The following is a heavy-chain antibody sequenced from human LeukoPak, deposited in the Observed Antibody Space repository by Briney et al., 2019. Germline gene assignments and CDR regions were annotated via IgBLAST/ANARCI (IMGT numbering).Heavy chain of an antibody. V-gene: IGHV3-21*01. CDR1: GFTFSSYS. J-gene: IGHJ4*02. D-gene: IGHD3-22*01. Sequence: PGGSLRLSCAASGFTFSSYSMNWVRQAPGKGLEWVSSISSSSSYIYYADSVKGRFTISRDDAKNSLYLQMNSLRAEDTAVYYCARGAPYYYDSSGYSSGGVYWGQGTLVTVSS. CDR2: ISSSSSYI. CDR3: ARGAPYYYDSSGYSSGGVY.